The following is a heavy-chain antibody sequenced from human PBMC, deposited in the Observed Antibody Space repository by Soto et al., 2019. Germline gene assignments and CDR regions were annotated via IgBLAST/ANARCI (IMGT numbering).Heavy chain of an antibody. CDR3: AKEYTSTSRGSFDY. V-gene: IGHV3-23*01. CDR2: ITGSSGRT. CDR1: GFTFSNYA. J-gene: IGHJ4*02. Sequence: PGVSLRLSCAASGFTFSNYAMNWVRQAPGKGLEWVSGITGSSGRTFYADSVKGRFTISRDNSKNTVYLQMNSVRADDTAVYYCAKEYTSTSRGSFDYWGQGALVTVSS. D-gene: IGHD1-26*01.